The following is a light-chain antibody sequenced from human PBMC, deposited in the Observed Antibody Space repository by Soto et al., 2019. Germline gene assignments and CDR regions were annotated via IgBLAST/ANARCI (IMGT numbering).Light chain of an antibody. CDR2: KAS. V-gene: IGKV1-5*03. CDR1: QSISSG. J-gene: IGKJ1*01. CDR3: QHYNSYSEA. Sequence: TQSASTLSASEGDRVTITCRASQSISSGLAWYQQKPGKAPKLLIYKASSLKSGVPSRFSGSGSGTEFTLTISSLQPDDFAPYYCQHYNSYSEAFGQGTKVDI.